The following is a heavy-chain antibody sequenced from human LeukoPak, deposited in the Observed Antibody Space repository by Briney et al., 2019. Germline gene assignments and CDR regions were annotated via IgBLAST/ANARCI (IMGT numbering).Heavy chain of an antibody. CDR2: IYTSGRA. CDR1: GGSISSYY. D-gene: IGHD3-10*01. V-gene: IGHV4-4*07. CDR3: ARDQVTMVRGVILAKNYYYYMDV. Sequence: PETLSLTCTVPGGSISSYYWSWIRQPPGKGMEWIGRIYTSGRANYNPSLKSRVTMSVDTSKNQFSLKLSSVTAADTAVYYCARDQVTMVRGVILAKNYYYYMDVWGKGTTVTISS. J-gene: IGHJ6*03.